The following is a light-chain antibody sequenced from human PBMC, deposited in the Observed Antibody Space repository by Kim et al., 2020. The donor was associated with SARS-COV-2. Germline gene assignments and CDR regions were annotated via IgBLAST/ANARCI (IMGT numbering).Light chain of an antibody. Sequence: RDTIACTGSTSNIEAGYEVHWYQQLPETAPKLLIYGNTSRPSGVPDRFSASKSGTSASLAITGLQAGDEADYYCQSFDSILSGSLFGGGTQLTVL. CDR1: TSNIEAGYE. CDR3: QSFDSILSGSL. V-gene: IGLV1-40*01. CDR2: GNT. J-gene: IGLJ2*01.